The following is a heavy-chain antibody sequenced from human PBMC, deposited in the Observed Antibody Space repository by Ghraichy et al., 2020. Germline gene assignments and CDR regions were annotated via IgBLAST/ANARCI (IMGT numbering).Heavy chain of an antibody. D-gene: IGHD6-19*01. J-gene: IGHJ4*02. V-gene: IGHV4-34*01. CDR1: GGSFSGYY. CDR2: INHSGST. Sequence: SETLSLTCAVYGGSFSGYYWSWIRQPPGKGLEWIREINHSGSTNYNPSLKSRVTISVDTSKNQFSLKLSSVTAADTAVYYCARGLEWLGPNFDYWGQGTLVTVSS. CDR3: ARGLEWLGPNFDY.